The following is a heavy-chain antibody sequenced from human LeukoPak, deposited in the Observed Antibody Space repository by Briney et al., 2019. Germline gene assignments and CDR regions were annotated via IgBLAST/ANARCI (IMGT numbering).Heavy chain of an antibody. D-gene: IGHD2-2*01. CDR3: ARSGAIWYYYYYYMDV. V-gene: IGHV1-46*01. Sequence: ASVKVSCKASGYTFTSYYMHWVRQAPGQGLEWMGIINPSGGSTSYAQKFQGRVTMIRDTSTSTVYMELSSLRSEDTAVYYCARSGAIWYYYYYYMDVWGKGTTVTVSS. CDR2: INPSGGST. CDR1: GYTFTSYY. J-gene: IGHJ6*03.